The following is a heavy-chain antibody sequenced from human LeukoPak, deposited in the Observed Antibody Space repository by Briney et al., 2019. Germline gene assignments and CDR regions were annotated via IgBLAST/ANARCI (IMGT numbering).Heavy chain of an antibody. CDR3: ARELATINGPYFES. CDR1: GGSISNYY. J-gene: IGHJ4*02. V-gene: IGHV4-59*12. CDR2: IYHSGSTDDSGST. Sequence: SSETLSLTCTVSGGSISNYYWTWIRQPPGKGLDWIGYIYHSGSTDDSGSTNYNPSLKSRVTISVDTSKNQFSLKLSSVTAADTAVYFCARELATINGPYFESWGQGTLVTVSS. D-gene: IGHD5-24*01.